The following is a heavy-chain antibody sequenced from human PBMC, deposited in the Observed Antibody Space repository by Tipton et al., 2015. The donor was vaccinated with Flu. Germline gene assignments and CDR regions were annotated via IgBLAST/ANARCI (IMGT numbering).Heavy chain of an antibody. J-gene: IGHJ5*02. CDR3: AKTYFDSSDSPDRFDP. Sequence: QVQLVQSGAEVKKPGSSVKVSCKASGGSFSRHAIDWVRQAPGQGLEWMGRIVPLLGVVTYAQKFQGRVTNSADRVTNTAFMELRSLTSDDTAVYYCAKTYFDSSDSPDRFDPWGQGTLVTVSS. D-gene: IGHD3-22*01. CDR2: IVPLLGVV. CDR1: GGSFSRHA. V-gene: IGHV1-69*09.